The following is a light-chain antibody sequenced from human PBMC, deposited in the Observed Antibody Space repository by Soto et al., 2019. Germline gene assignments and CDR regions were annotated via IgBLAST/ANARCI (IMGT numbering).Light chain of an antibody. CDR2: WAS. V-gene: IGKV4-1*01. CDR3: QQYYDTPPYS. Sequence: DIVMTQSPDSLAVSLGERATINCKSSQSILYNSNNKNYLAWYQKKPGQPTKLLIYWASTRQSGVTDRFSGSGSGTDFTLTITSLQAEDVAVNYCQQYYDTPPYSFGQGTKLEIK. J-gene: IGKJ2*03. CDR1: QSILYNSNNKNY.